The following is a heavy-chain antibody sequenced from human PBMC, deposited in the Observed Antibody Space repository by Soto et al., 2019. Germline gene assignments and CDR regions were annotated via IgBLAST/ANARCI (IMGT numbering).Heavy chain of an antibody. CDR3: ARGFLSYAGAFDI. D-gene: IGHD1-26*01. V-gene: IGHV3-11*05. CDR1: RFTFSDHY. CDR2: ISSSSSFT. Sequence: GGSLRLSCAASRFTFSDHYMSWIRQAPGKGLEWVSYISSSSSFTNYADSVKGRFTISRDNAKNSLYLQMNSLRAEDTAVYYCARGFLSYAGAFDIWGQGTMVTV. J-gene: IGHJ3*02.